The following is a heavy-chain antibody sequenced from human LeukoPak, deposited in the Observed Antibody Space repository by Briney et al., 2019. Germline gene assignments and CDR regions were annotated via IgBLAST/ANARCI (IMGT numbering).Heavy chain of an antibody. CDR3: ARGITMVRGVIITTYFDY. Sequence: GGSLRLSCAASGFTFSSYWMSWVRQAPEKGLEWVANIKQDGSEKYYVDSVKGRFTISRDNAKNSLYLQMNSLRAEDTAVYYCARGITMVRGVIITTYFDYWGQGTLVTVSS. CDR1: GFTFSSYW. CDR2: IKQDGSEK. V-gene: IGHV3-7*01. D-gene: IGHD3-10*01. J-gene: IGHJ4*02.